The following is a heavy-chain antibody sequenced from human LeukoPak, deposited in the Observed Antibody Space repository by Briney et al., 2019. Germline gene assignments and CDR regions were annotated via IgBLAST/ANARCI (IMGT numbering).Heavy chain of an antibody. CDR3: TTGGDYYDSSINFDY. V-gene: IGHV3-15*01. D-gene: IGHD3-22*01. J-gene: IGHJ4*02. CDR2: IKSKTDGGTT. CDR1: GFTFSNAW. Sequence: PGGSLRLSCAASGFTFSNAWMSWVRQAPGKGLEWVGRIKSKTDGGTTDYAAPVKGRFTISRDDSKNTLYLQMNSLKTEDTAVYYCTTGGDYYDSSINFDYWGQGTLVTVSS.